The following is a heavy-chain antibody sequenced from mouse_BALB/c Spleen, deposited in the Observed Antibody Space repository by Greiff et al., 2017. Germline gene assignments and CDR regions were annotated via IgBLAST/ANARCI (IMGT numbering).Heavy chain of an antibody. V-gene: IGHV1-69*01. D-gene: IGHD2-10*02. CDR1: GYTFTDYW. CDR3: ARTYGNYVRYAMDD. Sequence: QVQLQQPGAELVMPGASVKMSCKASGYTFTDYWMHWVKQRPGQGLEWIGAIDTSDSYTSYNQKFKGKATLTVDESSSTAYMQLSSLTSEDSAVYYCARTYGNYVRYAMDDWGQGTSVTVSS. J-gene: IGHJ4*01. CDR2: IDTSDSYT.